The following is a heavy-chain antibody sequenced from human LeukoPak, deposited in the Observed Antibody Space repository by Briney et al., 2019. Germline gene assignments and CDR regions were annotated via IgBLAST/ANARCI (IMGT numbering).Heavy chain of an antibody. CDR1: GGTFSSYA. Sequence: SVKVSCKASGGTFSSYAISWVRQAPGQGLEWMGGIIPIFGTANYAQKFQGRVTITADESTSTAYMELSSLRSEDTAVYYCARAPGHGYCSSTSCPRGDYYYYYYMDVWGKGTTVTVSS. V-gene: IGHV1-69*13. CDR3: ARAPGHGYCSSTSCPRGDYYYYYYMDV. CDR2: IIPIFGTA. J-gene: IGHJ6*03. D-gene: IGHD2-2*01.